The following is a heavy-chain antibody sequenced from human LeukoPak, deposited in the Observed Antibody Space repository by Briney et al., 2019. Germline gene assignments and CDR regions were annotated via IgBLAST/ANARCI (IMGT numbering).Heavy chain of an antibody. V-gene: IGHV5-51*01. CDR2: IYPGDSET. J-gene: IGHJ4*02. Sequence: GESLKISFKGSGXTFTSHWIIWVRQMPGKGLEWMGIIYPGDSETRYSPSFQGQVTISADKSISTAYLQRSSLKASDTAIYYCARRMDTPSVDYWGQGTLVTVSS. CDR3: ARRMDTPSVDY. D-gene: IGHD5-18*01. CDR1: GXTFTSHW.